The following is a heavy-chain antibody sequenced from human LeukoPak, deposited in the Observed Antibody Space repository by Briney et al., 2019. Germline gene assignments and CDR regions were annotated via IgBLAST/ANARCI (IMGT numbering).Heavy chain of an antibody. V-gene: IGHV1-46*01. D-gene: IGHD1-14*01. CDR1: GYTFTRNY. CDR2: INTDGGTA. J-gene: IGHJ4*02. Sequence: EASVTVSCKASGYTFTRNYLHWVRQAPGQGLEWMGIINTDGGTAIYAQSFQGRVTMTRDTATRTIYMELGGLRSEHTAVYYSAREGRQQPETFDYWGQGTLVTVSS. CDR3: AREGRQQPETFDY.